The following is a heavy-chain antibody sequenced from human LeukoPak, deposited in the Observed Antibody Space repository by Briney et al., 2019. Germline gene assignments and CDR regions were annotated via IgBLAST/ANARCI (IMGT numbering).Heavy chain of an antibody. Sequence: PSETLSLTCTVSGGSVNSGSYYWNWIRQPPGKGLEWIGYIYYSGSTNYNPSLKSRVTISVDTSKNQFSLKLSSVTAADTAVYYCARGPGSRGIFDYWGQGTLVTVSS. CDR1: GGSVNSGSYY. CDR3: ARGPGSRGIFDY. J-gene: IGHJ4*02. V-gene: IGHV4-61*01. D-gene: IGHD3-10*01. CDR2: IYYSGST.